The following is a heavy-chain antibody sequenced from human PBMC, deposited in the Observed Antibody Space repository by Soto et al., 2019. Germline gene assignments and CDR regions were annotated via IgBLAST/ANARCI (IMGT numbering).Heavy chain of an antibody. Sequence: SETLSLTCTVSGGSISSSSYYWGWIRQPPGKGLEWIGSIYYSGSTYYNPSLKSRVTISVDTSKNQFSLKLSSVTAADTAVYYCATSHYDFWSGYLYYFDYWGQGTLVTVSS. CDR1: GGSISSSSYY. CDR3: ATSHYDFWSGYLYYFDY. CDR2: IYYSGST. J-gene: IGHJ4*02. V-gene: IGHV4-39*01. D-gene: IGHD3-3*01.